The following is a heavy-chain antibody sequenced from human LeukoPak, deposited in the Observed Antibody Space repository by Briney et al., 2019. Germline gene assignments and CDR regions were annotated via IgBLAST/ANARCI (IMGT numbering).Heavy chain of an antibody. D-gene: IGHD6-19*01. CDR3: ARARHMQWLMTDY. V-gene: IGHV3-21*01. CDR1: GFTFSSYS. Sequence: GGSLRLSCAASGFTFSSYSMNWVRQAPGKGLEWVSSISSSSSYIYCADSVKGRFTISRDNAKNSLYLQMNSLRAEDTAVYYCARARHMQWLMTDYWGQGTLVTVSS. CDR2: ISSSSSYI. J-gene: IGHJ4*02.